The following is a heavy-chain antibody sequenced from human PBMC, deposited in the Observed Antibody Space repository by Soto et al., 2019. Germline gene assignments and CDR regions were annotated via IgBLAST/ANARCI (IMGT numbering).Heavy chain of an antibody. V-gene: IGHV4-59*01. Sequence: PSETLSLTCTVSGGSISSYYWNWFRQPPGKGLEWIGYIYYSGSTNYNPSLKSRVTISVDTSKNQFSLKLSSVTAADTAVYYCARGDYDILTGYLYYFDYWGQGTLVTVSS. CDR2: IYYSGST. CDR1: GGSISSYY. D-gene: IGHD3-9*01. J-gene: IGHJ4*02. CDR3: ARGDYDILTGYLYYFDY.